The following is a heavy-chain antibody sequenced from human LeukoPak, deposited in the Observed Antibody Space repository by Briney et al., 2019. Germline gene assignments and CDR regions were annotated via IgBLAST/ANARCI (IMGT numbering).Heavy chain of an antibody. CDR3: ARGPPYGSRSDYLDY. J-gene: IGHJ4*02. CDR1: GFTFSDYW. Sequence: PGGSLRLSCAASGFTFSDYWMSWVRQAPGKGLEWVADIKKDGSEKNEVDSVKGRFTISRDNAKSSLYLQMNSLRGEDTAVYYCARGPPYGSRSDYLDYWGQGTLVTVSS. D-gene: IGHD3-10*01. V-gene: IGHV3-7*01. CDR2: IKKDGSEK.